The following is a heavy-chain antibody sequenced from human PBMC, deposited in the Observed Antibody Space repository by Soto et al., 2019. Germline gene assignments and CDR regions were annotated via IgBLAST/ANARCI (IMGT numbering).Heavy chain of an antibody. CDR1: GLSVSSSD. D-gene: IGHD6-6*01. V-gene: IGHV3-53*02. Sequence: EVHLVETGGGLIQPGGSLRLSCAASGLSVSSSDMSWVRQASGKGLEWVSVIYSGGSTHDADSVKGRFTISRDNSKNTVHLQRNSLRVDDTAVYFCSTSSRNEYHFAMDAWGQGTTVSVSS. CDR2: IYSGGST. J-gene: IGHJ6*02. CDR3: STSSRNEYHFAMDA.